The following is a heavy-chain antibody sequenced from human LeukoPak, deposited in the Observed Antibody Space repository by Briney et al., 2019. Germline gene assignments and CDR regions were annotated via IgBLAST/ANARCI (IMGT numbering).Heavy chain of an antibody. J-gene: IGHJ4*02. CDR3: AKVHQSRDGFSMHFDY. D-gene: IGHD2-8*01. V-gene: IGHV4-39*07. CDR1: GGSISSSSYY. Sequence: SETLSLTCTVSGGSISSSSYYWGWIRQPPGKGLEWIGSIYYSGSTYYNPSLKSRVTISVDTSKNQFSLKLSSVTAADTAVYYCAKVHQSRDGFSMHFDYWGQGTLVTVSS. CDR2: IYYSGST.